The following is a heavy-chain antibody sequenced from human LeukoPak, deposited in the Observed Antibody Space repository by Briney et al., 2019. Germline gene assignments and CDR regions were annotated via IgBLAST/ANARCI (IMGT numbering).Heavy chain of an antibody. CDR3: ARVWAQPGIAVGAFDY. D-gene: IGHD6-19*01. V-gene: IGHV3-21*01. CDR2: ISSSSSYI. J-gene: IGHJ4*02. CDR1: GGSISSSS. Sequence: ETLSLTCTVSGGSISSSSYYWGWIRQPPGKGLEWVSSISSSSSYIYYADSVKGRFTISRDNAKNSLYLQMNSLRAEDTAVYYCARVWAQPGIAVGAFDYWGQGTLVTVSS.